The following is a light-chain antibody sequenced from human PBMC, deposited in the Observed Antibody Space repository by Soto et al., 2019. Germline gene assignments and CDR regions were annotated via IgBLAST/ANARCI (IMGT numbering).Light chain of an antibody. CDR1: QDISSW. V-gene: IGKV1-12*01. CDR3: QQANNFPLT. Sequence: DIHMTQSPSSVSASGGDIFSITCRASQDISSWSAWYQRKPGKAPKLLIFAASGLQSGVPSRFSGSGSGTHFTLTISSLQPEDFATYYCQQANNFPLTFGGGTKVDIK. J-gene: IGKJ4*01. CDR2: AAS.